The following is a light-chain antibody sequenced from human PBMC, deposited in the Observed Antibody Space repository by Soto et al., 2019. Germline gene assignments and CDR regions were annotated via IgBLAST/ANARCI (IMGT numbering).Light chain of an antibody. J-gene: IGKJ5*01. Sequence: IQMTQSPSSLSASVGDVVTITCRASQTISSHLNWYQQKPGKAPRLLIYAASNLQSGVPSRFSGSGSGTDFTLTISSLQPEDFATYYCQMSYNTPITFGQGTRLEIK. CDR3: QMSYNTPIT. CDR2: AAS. CDR1: QTISSH. V-gene: IGKV1-39*01.